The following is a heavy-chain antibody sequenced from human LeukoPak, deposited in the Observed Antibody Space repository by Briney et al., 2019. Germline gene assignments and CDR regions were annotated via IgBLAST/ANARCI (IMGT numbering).Heavy chain of an antibody. CDR2: IKRDGSQK. V-gene: IGHV3-7*01. CDR3: ARLGLEVGGPNWFDP. D-gene: IGHD1-1*01. CDR1: GLSFSSNW. Sequence: GGSLRLSCAAPGLSFSSNWMGWVRQAPGKGLEWVAHIKRDGSQKYYLDSVKGRFTISRDNAKNSLYLQMNSLRVEDTAVYYCARLGLEVGGPNWFDPWGQGTLVTVSS. J-gene: IGHJ5*02.